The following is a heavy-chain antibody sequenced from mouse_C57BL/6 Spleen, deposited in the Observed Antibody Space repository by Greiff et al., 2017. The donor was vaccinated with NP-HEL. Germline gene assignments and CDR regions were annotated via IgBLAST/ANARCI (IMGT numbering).Heavy chain of an antibody. CDR2: IHPNSGST. Sequence: VQLQQPGAELVKPGASVKLSCKASGYTFTSYWMHWVKQRPGQGLEWIGMIHPNSGSTNYNEKFKSKATLTVDKSSSTAYMQLSSLTSEDSAVYYCARDDGYYKGVAYWGQGTLVTVSA. V-gene: IGHV1-64*01. CDR1: GYTFTSYW. D-gene: IGHD2-3*01. CDR3: ARDDGYYKGVAY. J-gene: IGHJ3*01.